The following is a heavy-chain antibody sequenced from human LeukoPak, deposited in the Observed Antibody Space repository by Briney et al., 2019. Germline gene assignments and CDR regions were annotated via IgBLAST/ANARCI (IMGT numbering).Heavy chain of an antibody. V-gene: IGHV1-8*03. CDR3: ARASIGNYYMDV. J-gene: IGHJ6*03. CDR2: MNPNSGNT. Sequence: GASVKVSCKASGYTFTSYDINWVRQATGQGLEWMGWMNPNSGNTGYAQKFQGRVTITRNTSISTAYMELSSLRSEDTAVHYCARASIGNYYMDVWGKGTTVTISS. CDR1: GYTFTSYD.